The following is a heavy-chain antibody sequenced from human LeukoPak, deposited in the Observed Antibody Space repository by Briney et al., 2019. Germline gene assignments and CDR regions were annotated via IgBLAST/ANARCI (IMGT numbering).Heavy chain of an antibody. J-gene: IGHJ1*01. Sequence: ASVKVSCKASGYTFTNYGISWVRQAPGQGLEWMGWISAYNGYTDYAQKFQFRVTMTTDTSTSTAYMELRSLRSDDTAVYYCARDKAVSTEVTQHFQHWGQGTLVTVSS. CDR2: ISAYNGYT. CDR3: ARDKAVSTEVTQHFQH. CDR1: GYTFTNYG. V-gene: IGHV1-18*01. D-gene: IGHD4-23*01.